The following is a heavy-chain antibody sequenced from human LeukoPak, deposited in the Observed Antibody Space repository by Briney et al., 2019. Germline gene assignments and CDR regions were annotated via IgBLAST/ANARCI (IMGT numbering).Heavy chain of an antibody. CDR1: GGSISSGGCY. J-gene: IGHJ4*02. CDR3: ARSRSISDYVWGTYRYGYFDF. Sequence: PQTLSLTCTVSGGSISSGGCYWSWIRQSPGKGLEWIGEINHRGITKYHPSLKSQFSISVDTSKNQFSLKLTSVTAADTAVYYCARSRSISDYVWGTYRYGYFDFWGQGTQVTVSS. V-gene: IGHV4-30-2*06. D-gene: IGHD3-16*02. CDR2: INHRGIT.